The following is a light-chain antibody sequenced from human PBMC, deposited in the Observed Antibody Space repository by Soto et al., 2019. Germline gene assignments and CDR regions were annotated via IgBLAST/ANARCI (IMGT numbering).Light chain of an antibody. J-gene: IGLJ1*01. CDR2: EVT. CDR1: SSDVGGYNY. Sequence: QSALTQPASVSGSPGQSITISCTGTSSDVGGYNYVSWYQQHPGKAPKLMIYEVTNRPSGVSNRVSGSKSGNTASLTISGLQAEDEADYYCSSYTSRSTLVFGTGTKLTVL. V-gene: IGLV2-14*01. CDR3: SSYTSRSTLV.